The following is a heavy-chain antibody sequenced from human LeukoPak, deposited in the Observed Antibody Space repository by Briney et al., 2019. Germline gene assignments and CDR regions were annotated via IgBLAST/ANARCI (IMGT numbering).Heavy chain of an antibody. V-gene: IGHV4-34*01. CDR1: GGSFSGYY. J-gene: IGHJ4*02. CDR3: ARPKVYYGSGSYIY. CDR2: INHSGST. D-gene: IGHD3-10*01. Sequence: PSETLSLTCAVYGGSFSGYYWSWIRQPPGKGLEWIGEINHSGSTNYNPSLKSRVTISVDTSKNQFSLKLSSVTAADTAVYYCARPKVYYGSGSYIYWGQGTLVTVSS.